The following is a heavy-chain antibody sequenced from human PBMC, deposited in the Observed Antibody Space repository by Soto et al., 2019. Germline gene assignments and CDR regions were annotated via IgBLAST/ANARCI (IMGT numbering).Heavy chain of an antibody. CDR2: ISSSSSTI. CDR1: GFTFSSYS. V-gene: IGHV3-48*01. J-gene: IGHJ4*02. CDR3: ARDYGDYEWDFDY. Sequence: GGSLRLSCAASGFTFSSYSMNWVRQAPGKGLEWVSYISSSSSTIYYADSVKGRFTISRDNAKNSLYLQMNSLRAEDTAVYYCARDYGDYEWDFDYWGQGTLVTVSS. D-gene: IGHD4-17*01.